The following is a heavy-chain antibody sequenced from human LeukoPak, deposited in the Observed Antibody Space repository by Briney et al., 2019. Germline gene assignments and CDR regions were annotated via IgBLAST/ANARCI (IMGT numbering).Heavy chain of an antibody. CDR3: ARVTGYMIEDYFDY. J-gene: IGHJ4*02. V-gene: IGHV4-59*01. CDR2: IYYSGST. Sequence: SETLSLTCTVSGGSLSTYYWSWIRQPPGKGLEWIGYIYYSGSTNYNPSLKSRVTISVKTSKNQFSLKLSSVTAADTAVYYCARVTGYMIEDYFDYWGQGTLVTVSS. CDR1: GGSLSTYY. D-gene: IGHD3-22*01.